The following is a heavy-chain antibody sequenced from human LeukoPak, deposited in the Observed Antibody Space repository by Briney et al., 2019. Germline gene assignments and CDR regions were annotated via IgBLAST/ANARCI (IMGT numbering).Heavy chain of an antibody. V-gene: IGHV1-69*13. Sequence: SVKVSCKASGGXFSSYAISWVRQAPGQGLEWMGGIIPIFGTANYAQKFQGRVTITADESTSTAYMELSSLRSEDTAVYYCAREGVCGGDCYNGIDYWGQGTLVTVSS. CDR1: GGXFSSYA. CDR3: AREGVCGGDCYNGIDY. D-gene: IGHD2-21*02. CDR2: IIPIFGTA. J-gene: IGHJ4*02.